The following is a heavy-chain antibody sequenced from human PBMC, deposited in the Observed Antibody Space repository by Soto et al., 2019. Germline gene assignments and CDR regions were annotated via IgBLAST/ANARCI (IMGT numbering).Heavy chain of an antibody. V-gene: IGHV4-59*01. Sequence: SETLSLTGTVSGGSISSYYWSWMRQPPGKGLEWIGYIYYSGSTNYNPSLKSRVTISVDTSKNQFSLKLSSVTAADTAVYYCARLVGSTSQSHGDYYYGMDVWGQGTTVTVSS. CDR1: GGSISSYY. D-gene: IGHD2-2*01. CDR3: ARLVGSTSQSHGDYYYGMDV. J-gene: IGHJ6*02. CDR2: IYYSGST.